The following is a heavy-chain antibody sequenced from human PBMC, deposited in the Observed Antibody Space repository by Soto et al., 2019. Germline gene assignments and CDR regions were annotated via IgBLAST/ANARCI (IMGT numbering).Heavy chain of an antibody. D-gene: IGHD6-13*01. CDR1: GGSISSYY. V-gene: IGHV4-4*07. CDR2: IYTSGST. CDR3: ARDLSWQQLDAFDI. J-gene: IGHJ3*02. Sequence: QVQLQESGPGLVKPSETLSLTCTVSGGSISSYYWSWIRQPAGKGLEWIGRIYTSGSTNYNPSLKSRVTMSVDTSKNQFSLKLSSVTAADTAVYYCARDLSWQQLDAFDIWGQGTMVTVSS.